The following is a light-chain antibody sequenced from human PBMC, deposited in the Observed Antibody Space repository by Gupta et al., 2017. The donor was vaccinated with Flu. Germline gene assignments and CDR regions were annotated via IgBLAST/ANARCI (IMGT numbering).Light chain of an antibody. V-gene: IGLV3-1*01. Sequence: SYELPQPPSASVSPGQTASITCSGDKLGDKYASWYQQKPGQSPVLVIYKDSKRPSGIPERFSGSNSGNTATLTISGTQAMDEDDYYCQALDSSLVIFGGGTKLTVL. J-gene: IGLJ2*01. CDR2: KDS. CDR3: QALDSSLVI. CDR1: KLGDKY.